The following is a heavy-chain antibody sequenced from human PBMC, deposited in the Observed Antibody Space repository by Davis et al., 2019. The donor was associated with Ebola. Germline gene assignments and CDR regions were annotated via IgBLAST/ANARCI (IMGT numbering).Heavy chain of an antibody. Sequence: PSETLSLTCTVSDDSVSSGSYYWSWIRQPPGKGLEWIGYFYYSGSTNYNPSLKSRVTISRDTAKKEVSLKLTSVTAADTAVYYCARSEGWIRGDYLDHWGRGTLVTVSS. D-gene: IGHD5-12*01. V-gene: IGHV4-61*01. CDR3: ARSEGWIRGDYLDH. CDR1: DDSVSSGSYY. J-gene: IGHJ4*02. CDR2: FYYSGST.